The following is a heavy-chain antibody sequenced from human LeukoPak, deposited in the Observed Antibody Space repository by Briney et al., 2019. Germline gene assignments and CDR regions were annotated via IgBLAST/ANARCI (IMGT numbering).Heavy chain of an antibody. CDR2: IRSKAYGGAT. V-gene: IGHV3-49*04. J-gene: IGHJ4*02. CDR1: GFTFGDYA. Sequence: GGSLRLSCTASGFTFGDYAMSWVRQAPGKGLEWVGFIRSKAYGGATEYAASVKGRFTISRDDSKSIAYLQMNSLKTEDTAVYYCTSGRYGYFDYWGQGTLVTVSS. CDR3: TSGRYGYFDY. D-gene: IGHD4-17*01.